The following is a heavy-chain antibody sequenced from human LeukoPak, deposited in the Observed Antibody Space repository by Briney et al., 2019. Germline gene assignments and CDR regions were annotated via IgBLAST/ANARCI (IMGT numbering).Heavy chain of an antibody. CDR3: ARYIADYYDSSGYRYYFDY. D-gene: IGHD3-22*01. CDR2: IIPILSVA. Sequence: SVKVSCKASGGTFSSYAISWVRQAPGQGLEWMGRIIPILSVANYARKFQGRVTITADKSTSTVYMELSSLRSEDTAVYYCARYIADYYDSSGYRYYFDYWGQGTLVTVSS. V-gene: IGHV1-69*04. J-gene: IGHJ4*02. CDR1: GGTFSSYA.